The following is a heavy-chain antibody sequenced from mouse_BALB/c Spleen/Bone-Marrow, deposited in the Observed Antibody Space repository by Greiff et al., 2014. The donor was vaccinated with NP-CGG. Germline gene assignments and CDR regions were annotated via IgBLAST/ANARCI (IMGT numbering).Heavy chain of an antibody. CDR3: TRGGNWEDFDY. CDR2: ISSGSSTI. V-gene: IGHV5-17*02. CDR1: GFTFSGFG. Sequence: DLHLVESGGGLVQPGGSRKLSCAASGFTFSGFGMHWVRQAPEKGLEWVAYISSGSSTIFYADTVKGRFTISRDNPKNTLFLQMTSLRSEDTAMYYCTRGGNWEDFDYWGQGTTLTVSS. D-gene: IGHD4-1*01. J-gene: IGHJ2*01.